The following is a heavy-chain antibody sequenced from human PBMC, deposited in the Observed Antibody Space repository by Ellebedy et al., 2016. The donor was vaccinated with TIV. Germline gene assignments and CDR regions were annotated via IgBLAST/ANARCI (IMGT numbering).Heavy chain of an antibody. J-gene: IGHJ5*02. CDR1: GFTVNNYF. V-gene: IGHV3-66*01. Sequence: GESLKISCAASGFTVNNYFMSWVRQAPGKGPEWVSVIYRDGGTNYTDSVKGRFTISRDNSKNTLYLQMNSLRAEDTAVYYCARDPGGGGNYGDNWFDPWGQGTLVTVSS. D-gene: IGHD4-17*01. CDR2: IYRDGGT. CDR3: ARDPGGGGNYGDNWFDP.